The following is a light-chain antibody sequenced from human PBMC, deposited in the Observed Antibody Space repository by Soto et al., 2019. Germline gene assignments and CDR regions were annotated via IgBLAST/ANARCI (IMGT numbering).Light chain of an antibody. CDR3: QHTSRMPFT. Sequence: DIQMTQSPSFLSASVGDRVIITCRASQSISSYLNWYRQRPGSVPELLIFVASSLHTGVPSRFTGSGSGTEFTLTITDLQPEDFATYYCQHTSRMPFTFGQGTKLDVK. J-gene: IGKJ2*01. V-gene: IGKV1-39*01. CDR1: QSISSY. CDR2: VAS.